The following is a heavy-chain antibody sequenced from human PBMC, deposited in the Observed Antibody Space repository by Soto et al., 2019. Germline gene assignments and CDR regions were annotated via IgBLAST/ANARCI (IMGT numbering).Heavy chain of an antibody. V-gene: IGHV1-69*02. CDR2: IIPVPSMS. D-gene: IGHD3-10*01. CDR1: GDTFSSYT. CDR3: ARSYGSGSRPFDY. Sequence: QIQLVQSWAEVKKPGCSVKVSCKAYGDTFSSYTIVCVRQAPGHGLEWVRRIIPVPSMSNSAKKFQGRVSMFADKSTGTAYMELRSLRSDDTAVYYCARSYGSGSRPFDYWGQGALVTVSS. J-gene: IGHJ4*02.